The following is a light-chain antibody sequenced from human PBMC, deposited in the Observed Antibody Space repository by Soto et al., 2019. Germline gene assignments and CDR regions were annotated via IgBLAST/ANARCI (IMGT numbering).Light chain of an antibody. Sequence: EIVLTQSPATLSLSPGERATLSCRASQSVSSYLAWYQQKPGQAPRLLIYDASNRATGIPARFSGSGSGTDFTLTISKLEPEDFAVYYWQERSHLLTFGRGTKVEIK. J-gene: IGKJ4*01. V-gene: IGKV3-11*01. CDR3: QERSHLLT. CDR1: QSVSSY. CDR2: DAS.